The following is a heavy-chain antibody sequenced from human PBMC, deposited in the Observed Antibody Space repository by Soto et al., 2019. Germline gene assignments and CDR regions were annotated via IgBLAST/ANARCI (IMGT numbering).Heavy chain of an antibody. V-gene: IGHV1-8*01. CDR3: ARGEYYDFWSGYYAYYYGMDV. J-gene: IGHJ6*02. CDR2: MNPNSGNT. D-gene: IGHD3-3*01. CDR1: GYTFTSYD. Sequence: GASVKVSCKASGYTFTSYDINWVRQATGQGLEWMGWMNPNSGNTGYAQKFQGRVTMTRNTSISTAYMELSSLRSEDTAVYYCARGEYYDFWSGYYAYYYGMDVWAKGPRSPSP.